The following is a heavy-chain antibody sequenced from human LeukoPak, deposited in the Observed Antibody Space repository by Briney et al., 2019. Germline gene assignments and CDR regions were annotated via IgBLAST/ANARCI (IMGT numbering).Heavy chain of an antibody. CDR3: ATSRTVVRIKGGFDI. D-gene: IGHD3-10*01. CDR1: GFTFSSYA. Sequence: GGSLRLSCAASGFTFSSYAMSWVRQAPGKGLEWVSAISGSGGSTYYADSVKGRFTISRDNSKNTLYLQMNSLRAEDTAVYYCATSRTVVRIKGGFDIWGQGTMVTVSS. J-gene: IGHJ3*02. V-gene: IGHV3-23*01. CDR2: ISGSGGST.